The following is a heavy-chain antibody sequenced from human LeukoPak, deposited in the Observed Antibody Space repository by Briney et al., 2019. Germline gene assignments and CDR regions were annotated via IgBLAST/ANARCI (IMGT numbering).Heavy chain of an antibody. CDR1: GYTFTSYD. V-gene: IGHV1-8*01. D-gene: IGHD5-24*01. J-gene: IGHJ4*02. CDR3: GRAPRYMRWLQLLGY. Sequence: AAVKVSCKTSGYTFTSYDINWVRQATAQGLEWMGWMNPNSGNTGYAQKFQGRVTMTRNTSISTAYMELSSLRSEDTAVYYCGRAPRYMRWLQLLGYWGQGTLVTVSS. CDR2: MNPNSGNT.